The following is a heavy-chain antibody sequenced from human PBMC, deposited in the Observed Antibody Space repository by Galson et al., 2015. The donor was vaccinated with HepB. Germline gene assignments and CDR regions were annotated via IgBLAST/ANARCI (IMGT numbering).Heavy chain of an antibody. D-gene: IGHD2-2*01. Sequence: SLRLSCAASGFTFSSYSMNWVCQAPGKGLEWVSYISSSSSTIYYADSVKGRFTISRDNAKNSLYLQMNSLRAEDTAVYYCARAYGDIVVVPDYDYWGQGTLVTVSS. CDR3: ARAYGDIVVVPDYDY. V-gene: IGHV3-48*01. CDR2: ISSSSSTI. J-gene: IGHJ4*02. CDR1: GFTFSSYS.